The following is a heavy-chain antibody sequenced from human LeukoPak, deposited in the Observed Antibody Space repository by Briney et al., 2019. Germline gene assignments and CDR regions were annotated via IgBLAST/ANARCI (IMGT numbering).Heavy chain of an antibody. V-gene: IGHV4-39*01. CDR3: ARITGTPTHFNY. CDR1: GGSIITNSYY. CDR2: ILHSGST. D-gene: IGHD1-20*01. Sequence: SETLSLTCAVSGGSIITNSYYWAWIRQPPGKGLEWIGTILHSGSTYSNPSLKSRVTISVDTSKNQFSLRLSSVTAADTAVYSCARITGTPTHFNYWGQGTLVTVSS. J-gene: IGHJ4*02.